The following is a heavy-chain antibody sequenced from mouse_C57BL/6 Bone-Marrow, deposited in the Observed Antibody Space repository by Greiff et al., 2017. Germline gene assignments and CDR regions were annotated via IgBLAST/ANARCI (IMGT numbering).Heavy chain of an antibody. CDR2: ISNLAYSI. J-gene: IGHJ2*01. CDR1: GFTFSDYG. CDR3: ARLEGDYFDY. V-gene: IGHV5-15*01. Sequence: DVKLVESGGGLVQPGGSLKLSCAASGFTFSDYGMAWVRQAPRKGPEWVAFISNLAYSIYYADTVTGRFTISRENAKNTLYLEMSSLRSEDTAMYYCARLEGDYFDYWGQGTTLTVSS.